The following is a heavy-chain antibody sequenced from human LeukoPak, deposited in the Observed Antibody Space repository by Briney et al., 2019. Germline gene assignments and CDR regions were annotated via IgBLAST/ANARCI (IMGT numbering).Heavy chain of an antibody. Sequence: GASVKVSCKASGYTFTSYDINWVRQATEQGLEWMGWMNPNSGNTGYAQKFQGRVTMTRNTSISTAYMELSSLRSEDTAVYYCARVSTYFGVVTDFDYWGQGTLVTVSS. CDR3: ARVSTYFGVVTDFDY. CDR1: GYTFTSYD. CDR2: MNPNSGNT. D-gene: IGHD3-3*01. J-gene: IGHJ4*02. V-gene: IGHV1-8*01.